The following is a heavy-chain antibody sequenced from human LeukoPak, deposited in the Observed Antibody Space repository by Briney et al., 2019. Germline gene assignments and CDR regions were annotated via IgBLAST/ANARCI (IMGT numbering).Heavy chain of an antibody. V-gene: IGHV3-23*01. D-gene: IGHD4-23*01. CDR2: ISSCGGST. CDR3: ARGHESGGNSARRAYDI. Sequence: GGALRLSCAASGFNLSTYAMSRARRAPGKGLEWVSAISSCGGSTYYAYSVKGLFTISRDYSKNTLYLQLNSLRGEDTAVYYCARGHESGGNSARRAYDIWGQGTMVTVSA. CDR1: GFNLSTYA. J-gene: IGHJ3*02.